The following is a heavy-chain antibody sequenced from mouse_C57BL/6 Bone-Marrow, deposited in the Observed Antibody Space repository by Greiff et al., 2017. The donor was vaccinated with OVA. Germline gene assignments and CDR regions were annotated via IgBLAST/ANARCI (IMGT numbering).Heavy chain of an antibody. J-gene: IGHJ1*03. Sequence: QVQLQQPGAELVKPGASVKLSCKASGYTFTSYWMHWVKQRPGQGLEWIGMINPNSGSTNYNEKFKSKATLTVDKSSSTAYMQLSSLTSEDSAVYYCARPTIVTTTYFDVWGTGTTVTVSS. V-gene: IGHV1-64*01. CDR3: ARPTIVTTTYFDV. D-gene: IGHD2-5*01. CDR1: GYTFTSYW. CDR2: INPNSGST.